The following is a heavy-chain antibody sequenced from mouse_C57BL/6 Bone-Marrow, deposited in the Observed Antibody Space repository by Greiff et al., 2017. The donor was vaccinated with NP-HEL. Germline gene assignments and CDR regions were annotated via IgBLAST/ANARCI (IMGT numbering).Heavy chain of an antibody. CDR3: AREGLLPYYYAMDY. J-gene: IGHJ4*01. Sequence: QVQLQQPGAELVMPGASVKLSCKASGYTFTSYWMHWVKQRPGQGLEWIGEIDPSDSYPNYNQKFKGKSTLTVDKSSSTAYMQLSSLTTEDSAVYYCAREGLLPYYYAMDYWGQGTSVTVSA. CDR2: IDPSDSYP. CDR1: GYTFTSYW. D-gene: IGHD2-3*01. V-gene: IGHV1-69*01.